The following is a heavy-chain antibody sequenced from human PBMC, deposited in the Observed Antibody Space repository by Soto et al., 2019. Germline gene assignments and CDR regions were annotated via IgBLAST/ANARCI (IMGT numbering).Heavy chain of an antibody. J-gene: IGHJ4*02. D-gene: IGHD3-22*01. V-gene: IGHV4-34*01. CDR1: GGSFSGYY. CDR3: ARSPIYDSSGPYFDY. Sequence: SATLSLTCAVYGGSFSGYYWSWIRQPPGKGLEWIGEINHSGSTNYNPSLKSRVTISVDTSKNQFSLKLSSVTAADTAVYYCARSPIYDSSGPYFDYWGQGTLVTVSS. CDR2: INHSGST.